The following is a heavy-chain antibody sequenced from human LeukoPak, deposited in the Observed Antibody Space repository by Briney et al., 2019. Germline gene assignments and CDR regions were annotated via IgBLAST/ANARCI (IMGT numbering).Heavy chain of an antibody. CDR1: GYSISSGYY. CDR2: IYHSGST. CDR3: ARRGEGLDY. D-gene: IGHD3-16*01. Sequence: SETLSLTCTVSGYSISSGYYWGWIRQPPGKGLEWIGSIYHSGSTYYNPSLKSRVTISVDTSENQFSLKLSSVTAADTAVYYCARRGEGLDYWGQGTLVTVSS. J-gene: IGHJ4*02. V-gene: IGHV4-38-2*02.